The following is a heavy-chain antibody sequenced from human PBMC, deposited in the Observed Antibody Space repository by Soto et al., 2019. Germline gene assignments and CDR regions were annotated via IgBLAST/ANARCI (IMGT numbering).Heavy chain of an antibody. D-gene: IGHD5-12*01. J-gene: IGHJ6*02. Sequence: QVQLVQSGAEVKKPGASVKVSCKASGYIFTGYYLHWVRQAPGQGLEWMGWIHPNSGGTNYAQKFQGRVTITADKSTCPAYMELSSLRSEDTAVYYCARGGDIVATIGYYYYGMDVWGQGTTVTVSS. V-gene: IGHV1-2*02. CDR2: IHPNSGGT. CDR3: ARGGDIVATIGYYYYGMDV. CDR1: GYIFTGYY.